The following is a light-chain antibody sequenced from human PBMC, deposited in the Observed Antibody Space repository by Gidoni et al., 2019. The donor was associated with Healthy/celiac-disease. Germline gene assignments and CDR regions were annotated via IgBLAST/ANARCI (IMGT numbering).Light chain of an antibody. CDR3: QAWDSSTAGV. V-gene: IGLV3-1*01. Sequence: SYELTQPPSVSVSPGQTASIPCSGDKLGDKYACWYQQKPGQSPVLVLYQDSKRPSGIPERFSGSNSGNTATLTISGTQAMDEADYYCQAWDSSTAGVFGGGTKLTVL. CDR1: KLGDKY. CDR2: QDS. J-gene: IGLJ2*01.